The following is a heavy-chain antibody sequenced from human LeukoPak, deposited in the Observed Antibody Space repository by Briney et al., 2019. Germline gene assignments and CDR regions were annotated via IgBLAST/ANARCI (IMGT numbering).Heavy chain of an antibody. CDR3: ARSPEGGSGSYYVDNWFDP. Sequence: ASVKVSCKASGYTFTGYYMHWVRQAPGQGLEWMGWINPNSGGTNYAQKFQGRVTMTRDTSISTAYMELSRLRSDDTAVYYCARSPEGGSGSYYVDNWFDPWGQGTLVTVSS. CDR2: INPNSGGT. D-gene: IGHD3-10*01. CDR1: GYTFTGYY. V-gene: IGHV1-2*02. J-gene: IGHJ5*02.